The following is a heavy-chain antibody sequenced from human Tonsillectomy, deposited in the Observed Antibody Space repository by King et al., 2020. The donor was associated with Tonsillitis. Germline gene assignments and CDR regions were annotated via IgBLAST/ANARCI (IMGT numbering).Heavy chain of an antibody. CDR1: GFTFSSYW. Sequence: DVQLVESGGGLVQPGGSLRLSCAASGFTFSSYWMHRVRQAPGKGLVWVSRIKNEGSSTSYADSVKGRFTISRDSAKNTLYLQMNSLRAEDTATYYCARGKGGAPDVFYIWGQGTMVTVSS. D-gene: IGHD3-16*01. CDR2: IKNEGSST. CDR3: ARGKGGAPDVFYI. J-gene: IGHJ3*02. V-gene: IGHV3-74*01.